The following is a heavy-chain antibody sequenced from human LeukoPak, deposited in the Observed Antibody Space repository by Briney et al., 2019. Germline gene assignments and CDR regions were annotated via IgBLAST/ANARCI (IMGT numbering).Heavy chain of an antibody. CDR3: AKDLEPGVAANFDY. Sequence: GGSLRLSCAASGFTFSSYAMNWVRQSPGKGLEWVSAISNSGDRTYYADSVKGRFTISRDNSKNMLYLQMNSLRAEDTAVYYCAKDLEPGVAANFDYWGQGTLVTVSS. D-gene: IGHD2-15*01. J-gene: IGHJ4*02. V-gene: IGHV3-23*01. CDR2: ISNSGDRT. CDR1: GFTFSSYA.